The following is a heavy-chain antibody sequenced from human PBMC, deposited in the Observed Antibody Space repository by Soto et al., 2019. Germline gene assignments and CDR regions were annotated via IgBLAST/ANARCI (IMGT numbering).Heavy chain of an antibody. V-gene: IGHV3-9*01. CDR1: GFTFDDYA. CDR2: ISWNSDLI. CDR3: VKDTYIMVGATHFDF. D-gene: IGHD1-26*01. J-gene: IGHJ4*02. Sequence: EVQLVESGGGLVQPGRSLRLSCAASGFTFDDYAMHWVRQAPGKGLEWVSGISWNSDLIGYADSVKGRFTISRDNAKNCLHLQMNSLTTEDTALYYCVKDTYIMVGATHFDFWGQGTLVTVSS.